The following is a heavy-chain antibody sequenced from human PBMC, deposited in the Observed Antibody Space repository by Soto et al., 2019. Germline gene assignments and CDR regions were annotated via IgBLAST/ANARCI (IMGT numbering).Heavy chain of an antibody. V-gene: IGHV4-34*01. J-gene: IGHJ4*02. CDR3: ASYSISAFDY. D-gene: IGHD3-3*02. CDR2: INHSGST. CDR1: GGSFSGYY. Sequence: SETLSLTCAVYGGSFSGYYWSWIRQPPGKGLEWIGEINHSGSTNYNPSLKSRVTISVDTSKNQFSLKLSSVTAADAAVYYCASYSISAFDYWGQGTLVTVSS.